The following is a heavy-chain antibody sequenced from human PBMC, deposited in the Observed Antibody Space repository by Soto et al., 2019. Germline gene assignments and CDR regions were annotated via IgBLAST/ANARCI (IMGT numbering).Heavy chain of an antibody. Sequence: GGSLRLSCAASGFTFSSYWMSWVRQAPGKGLEWVANIKQDGSEKYYVNSVKGRFTISRDNAKNSLYLQMNSLRAEDTAVYYCSRDPATENLFDYWGQGTLVTVSS. CDR1: GFTFSSYW. CDR2: IKQDGSEK. J-gene: IGHJ4*02. CDR3: SRDPATENLFDY. V-gene: IGHV3-7*01. D-gene: IGHD1-1*01.